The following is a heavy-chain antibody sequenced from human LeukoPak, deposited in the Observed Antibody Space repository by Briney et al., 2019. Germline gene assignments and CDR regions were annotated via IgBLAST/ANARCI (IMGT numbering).Heavy chain of an antibody. D-gene: IGHD5-24*01. J-gene: IGHJ2*01. V-gene: IGHV4-34*01. Sequence: PSETLSLTCAVYGGSFSGYYWSWIRQPPGKGLEWIGEINHSGSTNYNPSLKSRVTISVDTSKNQFSLKLSSVTAADTAVYYCARVFRPGPVEVATRRWYFDLWGRGTLVTVSS. CDR2: INHSGST. CDR3: ARVFRPGPVEVATRRWYFDL. CDR1: GGSFSGYY.